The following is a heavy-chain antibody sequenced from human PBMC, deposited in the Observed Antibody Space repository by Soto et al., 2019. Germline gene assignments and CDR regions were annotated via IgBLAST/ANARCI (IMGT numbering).Heavy chain of an antibody. J-gene: IGHJ6*02. D-gene: IGHD2-15*01. CDR2: IYYSGSP. V-gene: IGHV4-59*01. Sequence: SEALSLTCTVSGGSISRYYWSWFRQPPGKGLEWIGYIYYSGSPNSNPSLKSRVTISVDTSKNQFSLKLSSVTAADTAVYYCARVMVASSRPDYHYYVMDVWGQRTTVTVSS. CDR1: GGSISRYY. CDR3: ARVMVASSRPDYHYYVMDV.